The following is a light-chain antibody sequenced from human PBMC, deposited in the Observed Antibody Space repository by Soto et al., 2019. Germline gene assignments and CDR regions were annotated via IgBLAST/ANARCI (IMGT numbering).Light chain of an antibody. CDR2: GAS. J-gene: IGKJ5*01. CDR1: QSVSSN. CDR3: QQYGNSFVG. V-gene: IGKV3-15*01. Sequence: EIVMTQSPATLSVSPGERATLSCRASQSVSSNLAWYQQKPGQAPRLLIYGASTRATGIPDRFSGSGSGTDFTLIISRLEPEDFAVYYCQQYGNSFVGFGQGTRLEIK.